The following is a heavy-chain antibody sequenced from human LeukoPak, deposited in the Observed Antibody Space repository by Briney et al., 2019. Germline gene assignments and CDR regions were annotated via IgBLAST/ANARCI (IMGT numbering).Heavy chain of an antibody. J-gene: IGHJ5*02. Sequence: GASLRLSCAASGFTFSSYAMSWVRQAPGKGLEWVSAISGSGGSTYYADSVKGRFTISRDNSKNTLYLQMNSLRAEDTAVYYCAKEGVFGWASNWFDPWGQGTLVTVSS. V-gene: IGHV3-23*01. CDR3: AKEGVFGWASNWFDP. D-gene: IGHD3-10*01. CDR1: GFTFSSYA. CDR2: ISGSGGST.